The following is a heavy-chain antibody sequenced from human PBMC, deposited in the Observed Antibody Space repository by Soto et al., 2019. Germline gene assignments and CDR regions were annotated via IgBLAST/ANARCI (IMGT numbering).Heavy chain of an antibody. CDR1: GFTFSSYA. Sequence: EVQLLESGGGLVQPGGSLRLSCAASGFTFSSYAMSWVRQAPGKGLEWVSAISGSGGSTYYADSVKGRFTISRDNSKNTLYLQMNSLRAEDTAVYYCAKAGYCSSTSCYDYYYYMDVWGKGTTVTVS. D-gene: IGHD2-2*03. V-gene: IGHV3-23*01. J-gene: IGHJ6*03. CDR2: ISGSGGST. CDR3: AKAGYCSSTSCYDYYYYMDV.